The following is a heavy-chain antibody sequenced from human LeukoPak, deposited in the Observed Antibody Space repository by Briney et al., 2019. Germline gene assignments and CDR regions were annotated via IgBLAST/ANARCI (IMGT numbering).Heavy chain of an antibody. Sequence: ASVKVSCKASGYTFTSYGISWVRQAPGQRLEWMGWISAYNGNTNYAQKLQGRVTMTTDTSTSTAYMELRSLRSDDTAVYYCARDWADYGSGSYSDYWGQGTLVTVSS. CDR1: GYTFTSYG. D-gene: IGHD3-10*01. J-gene: IGHJ4*02. CDR3: ARDWADYGSGSYSDY. V-gene: IGHV1-18*01. CDR2: ISAYNGNT.